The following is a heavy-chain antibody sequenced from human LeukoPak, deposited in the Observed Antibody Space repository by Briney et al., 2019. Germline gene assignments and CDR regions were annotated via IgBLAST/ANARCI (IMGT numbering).Heavy chain of an antibody. CDR1: GGTFSSHS. Sequence: ASVKVSCKASGGTFSSHSISWVRQAPGQGLEWMGGISPKSDTANYAQKFQGRVTITADKSTTTAYMELGSLRSEDTAVYYCARHVLYCTNGVCYSRLSYYMDVWGTGTTVTVSS. CDR3: ARHVLYCTNGVCYSRLSYYMDV. D-gene: IGHD2-8*01. V-gene: IGHV1-69*06. J-gene: IGHJ6*03. CDR2: ISPKSDTA.